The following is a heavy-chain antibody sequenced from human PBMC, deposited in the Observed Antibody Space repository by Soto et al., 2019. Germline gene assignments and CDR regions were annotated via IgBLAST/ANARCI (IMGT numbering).Heavy chain of an antibody. Sequence: EVQLLESGGGLVQPGGSLRLSCAASGFTFNSYAMNWVRQAPGKGLEWVSSISGGGGGTYYADSVKGRLTISRDNSKNNLYLQMNSLRAEYTALYYCAKGSHYDILTAYHAFDYWGPGTLVTVSS. CDR2: ISGGGGGT. V-gene: IGHV3-23*01. D-gene: IGHD3-9*01. CDR1: GFTFNSYA. J-gene: IGHJ4*02. CDR3: AKGSHYDILTAYHAFDY.